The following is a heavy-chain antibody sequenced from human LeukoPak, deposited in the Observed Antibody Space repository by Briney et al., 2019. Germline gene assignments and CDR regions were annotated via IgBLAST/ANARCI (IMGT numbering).Heavy chain of an antibody. CDR2: INSDGSST. CDR1: GFTFSSYW. CDR3: ARGVVVAAVDAFDI. V-gene: IGHV3-74*01. J-gene: IGHJ3*02. Sequence: GGSLRLSCAASGFTFSSYWMHWVRQAPGKGLVWVSRINSDGSSTSYADSVKGRFTISRDNAKNTLYLQMNSLRAEDTAVYYCARGVVVAAVDAFDIWGQGTMVTVSS. D-gene: IGHD2-15*01.